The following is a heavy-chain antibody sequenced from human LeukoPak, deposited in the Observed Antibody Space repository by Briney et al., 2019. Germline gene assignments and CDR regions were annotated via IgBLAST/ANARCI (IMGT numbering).Heavy chain of an antibody. D-gene: IGHD5-18*01. CDR2: MSYSGTT. CDR3: ARSGYSFLVDS. Sequence: SETLSLTCAVSGGSISSSSYYWGWIRQPPGKGLEWIASMSYSGTTYYNPSLKSRVTISVDTSKNQFSLKLSSVTAADTAVYFCARSGYSFLVDSWGQGTLVTVSA. V-gene: IGHV4-39*01. CDR1: GGSISSSSYY. J-gene: IGHJ4*02.